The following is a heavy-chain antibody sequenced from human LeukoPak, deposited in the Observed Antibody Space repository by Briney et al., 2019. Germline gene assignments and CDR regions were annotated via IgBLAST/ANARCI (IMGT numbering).Heavy chain of an antibody. CDR2: IIPIFGTA. CDR3: ARGPYNPDDSSGPGHAFDI. CDR1: GGTFSSYA. V-gene: IGHV1-69*05. J-gene: IGHJ3*02. D-gene: IGHD3-22*01. Sequence: SVKVSCKASGGTFSSYAISWVRQASGQGLEWMGRIIPIFGTANYAQKFQGRVTITTDESTSTAYMELSSLRSEDTAVYYCARGPYNPDDSSGPGHAFDIWGQGAMVTVSS.